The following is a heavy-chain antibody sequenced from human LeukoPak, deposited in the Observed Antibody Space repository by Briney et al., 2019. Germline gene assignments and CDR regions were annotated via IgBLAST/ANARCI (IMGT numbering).Heavy chain of an antibody. CDR2: IIPIFGTA. CDR1: GGTFSSYA. Sequence: SVKVSCKASGGTFSSYAISWVRQAPGQGLEWMGGIIPIFGTANYAQKFQGRVTITADESTSTAYMELSSLRSEDTAVYYCARDRSSGWYFTHLYYYYYGMDVWGQGTTVTVSS. CDR3: ARDRSSGWYFTHLYYYYYGMDV. J-gene: IGHJ6*02. V-gene: IGHV1-69*13. D-gene: IGHD6-19*01.